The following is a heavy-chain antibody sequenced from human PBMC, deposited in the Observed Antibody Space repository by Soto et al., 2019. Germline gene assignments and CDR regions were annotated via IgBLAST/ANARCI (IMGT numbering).Heavy chain of an antibody. CDR2: IYSGGST. Sequence: GSLRLSCAASGFSVSTNYMTWVRQAPGKGLEWVSVIYSGGSTYYADSVKGRFTISRDNSKNTLHLQMNSLRAEDTAVYYCARGSGSLYYFDFWGRGTLVTVSS. J-gene: IGHJ4*02. CDR3: ARGSGSLYYFDF. CDR1: GFSVSTNY. D-gene: IGHD1-26*01. V-gene: IGHV3-53*01.